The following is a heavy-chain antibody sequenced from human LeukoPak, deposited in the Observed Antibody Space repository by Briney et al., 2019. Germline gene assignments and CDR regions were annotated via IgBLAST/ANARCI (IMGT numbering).Heavy chain of an antibody. Sequence: GGSLRLSCAASGFAFSNYWLTWVRQAPGKGLEWVANIKHDGSDQYYLDSVKGRFTISRDNAKNSLYLQMNSLRAEDTAVYYCARGIATGIDFFDPWGQGTLVTVSS. J-gene: IGHJ5*02. CDR2: IKHDGSDQ. CDR1: GFAFSNYW. CDR3: ARGIATGIDFFDP. D-gene: IGHD6-13*01. V-gene: IGHV3-7*01.